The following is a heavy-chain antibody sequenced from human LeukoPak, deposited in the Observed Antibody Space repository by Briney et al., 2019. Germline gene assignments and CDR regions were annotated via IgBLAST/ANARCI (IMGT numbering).Heavy chain of an antibody. CDR3: AKGQLYGGNSGIV. J-gene: IGHJ3*01. Sequence: GGSLRLSCAASGFAFSSYGMHWVRQAPGKGLEWVAFIRYDGSNKYYADSVKGRFTISRDNSKNTLYLQMNSLRAEDTAVYYCAKGQLYGGNSGIVWGQGTMVTVSS. CDR1: GFAFSSYG. V-gene: IGHV3-30*02. D-gene: IGHD4-23*01. CDR2: IRYDGSNK.